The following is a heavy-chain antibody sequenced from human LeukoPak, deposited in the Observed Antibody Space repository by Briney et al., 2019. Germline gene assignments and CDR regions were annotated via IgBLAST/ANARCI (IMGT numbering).Heavy chain of an antibody. D-gene: IGHD1-26*01. Sequence: PSETLSLTCTVSGGSISSSSYYWGWIRQPPGKGLEWIGSIYYSGSTYYNPSLKSRVTISVDTSKNQFSLKLSSVTAADTAVYYCASRPFSGSLGYYYYYMDVWGKGTTVTVSS. CDR3: ASRPFSGSLGYYYYYMDV. CDR2: IYYSGST. CDR1: GGSISSSSYY. V-gene: IGHV4-39*07. J-gene: IGHJ6*03.